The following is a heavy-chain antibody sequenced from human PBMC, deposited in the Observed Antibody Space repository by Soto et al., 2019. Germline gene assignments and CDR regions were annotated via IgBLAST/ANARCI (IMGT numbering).Heavy chain of an antibody. V-gene: IGHV4-59*01. J-gene: IGHJ4*02. CDR1: GGSISGXX. CDR3: ARSVAVXGAHIDY. CDR2: VYYTVST. Sequence: ETLSLTCSVSGGSISGXXCSWIRQSPGKGLEWLGYVYYTVSTNYSPSLRSRVSISVXXSKXEFSLRLSSVTAADTAVYFCARSVAVXGAHIDYWGQGTQVTVSS. D-gene: IGHD2-15*01.